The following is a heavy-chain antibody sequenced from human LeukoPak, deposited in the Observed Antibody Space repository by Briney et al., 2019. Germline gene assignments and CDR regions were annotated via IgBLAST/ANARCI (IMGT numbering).Heavy chain of an antibody. CDR1: GFTFDDYA. CDR3: AKDPYYYGSGSYFQH. CDR2: ISWDSGSI. Sequence: PGGSLRLSCAASGFTFDDYAMHWVRQAPGKGLEWVSGISWDSGSIGYADSVKGRFTISRDNAKNSLYLQMNSLRAEDTALYYCAKDPYYYGSGSYFQHWGQGTLVTVSS. J-gene: IGHJ1*01. V-gene: IGHV3-9*01. D-gene: IGHD3-10*01.